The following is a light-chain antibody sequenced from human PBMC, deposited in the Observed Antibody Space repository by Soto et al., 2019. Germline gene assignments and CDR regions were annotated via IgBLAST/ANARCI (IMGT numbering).Light chain of an antibody. CDR1: SSDVGNYER. V-gene: IGLV2-23*02. CDR2: EVT. Sequence: QSALTQPASVSGSPGQSITISCIGTSSDVGNYERVSWYQQLPGKAPKLIIYEVTKRPSGVPNRFSGSKSGNTASLTISGLLAEDEADYHCCSFAGGSTYVVFGGGTKLTVL. J-gene: IGLJ2*01. CDR3: CSFAGGSTYVV.